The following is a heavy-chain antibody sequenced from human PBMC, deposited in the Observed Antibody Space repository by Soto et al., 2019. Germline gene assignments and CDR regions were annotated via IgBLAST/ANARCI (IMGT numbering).Heavy chain of an antibody. D-gene: IGHD2-2*01. Sequence: ASVKVSCKASGYTITSYGISWVRQAPGQGLEWMGWISAYNGNTNYAQKLQGRVTMTTDTSTSTAYMELRSLRSDDTAVYYCARFPEDIVVVPTRSWFDPWGQGTLVTVSS. V-gene: IGHV1-18*04. CDR2: ISAYNGNT. J-gene: IGHJ5*02. CDR3: ARFPEDIVVVPTRSWFDP. CDR1: GYTITSYG.